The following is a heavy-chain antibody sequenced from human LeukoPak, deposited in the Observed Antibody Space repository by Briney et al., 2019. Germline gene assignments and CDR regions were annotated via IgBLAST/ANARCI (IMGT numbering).Heavy chain of an antibody. Sequence: SETLSLTCTVSGGSISSYYWSWIRQPPGKGLEWIGYIYYSGSTNYNPSLKSRATISVDTSKNQFPLKLSSVTAADTAVYYCARQGVYSSGWYPFDYWGQGTLVTVSS. J-gene: IGHJ4*02. CDR3: ARQGVYSSGWYPFDY. CDR2: IYYSGST. CDR1: GGSISSYY. D-gene: IGHD6-19*01. V-gene: IGHV4-59*01.